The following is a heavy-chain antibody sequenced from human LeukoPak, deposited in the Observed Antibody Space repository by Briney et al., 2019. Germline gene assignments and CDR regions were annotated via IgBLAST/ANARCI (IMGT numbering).Heavy chain of an antibody. V-gene: IGHV4-39*01. CDR3: ARHRGYYRGEVDY. Sequence: SETLSLSCTVSGGSISSSSYYWGWIRQPPGKGLEWIGSIYYSGSTYYNPSLKSRVTISVDTSKNQFSLKLSSVTAADTAVYYCARHRGYYRGEVDYWGQGTLVTVSS. D-gene: IGHD3-22*01. CDR2: IYYSGST. CDR1: GGSISSSSYY. J-gene: IGHJ4*02.